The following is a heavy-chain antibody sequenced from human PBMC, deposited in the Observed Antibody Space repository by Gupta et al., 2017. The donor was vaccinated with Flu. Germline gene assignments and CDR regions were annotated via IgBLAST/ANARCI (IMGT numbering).Heavy chain of an antibody. Sequence: YDSHWVRQATGQGLEWMGWVSPNSDQTDHAQKFQGRLTMTSDAPISTVYLELDSLRSDDTAVYFCARSRGYCRGGTCYSSPWYFDLWGRGTLVTVSS. D-gene: IGHD2-15*01. CDR3: ARSRGYCRGGTCYSSPWYFDL. J-gene: IGHJ2*01. CDR2: VSPNSDQT. V-gene: IGHV1-8*01. CDR1: YD.